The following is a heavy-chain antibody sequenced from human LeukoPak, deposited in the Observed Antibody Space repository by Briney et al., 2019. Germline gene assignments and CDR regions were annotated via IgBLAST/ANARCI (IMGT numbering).Heavy chain of an antibody. Sequence: SVKVSCKASGYTFTSYYMHWVRQAPGQGLEWMGGIIPIFGTANYAQKFQGRVTITADESTSTAYMELSSLRSEDTAVYYCARVSRYYFDYWGQGTLVTVSS. CDR1: GYTFTSYY. CDR2: IIPIFGTA. V-gene: IGHV1-69*13. CDR3: ARVSRYYFDY. J-gene: IGHJ4*02.